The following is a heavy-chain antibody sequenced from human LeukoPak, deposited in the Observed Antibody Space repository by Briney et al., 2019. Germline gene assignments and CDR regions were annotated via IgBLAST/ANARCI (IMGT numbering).Heavy chain of an antibody. CDR1: GGSISGSSYY. J-gene: IGHJ6*03. CDR3: ARGRRDGYNYYYYYYMDV. CDR2: IYYSGST. Sequence: SETLSLTCTVSGGSISGSSYYWGWIRQPPGKGLEWIGSIYYSGSTYYNPSLKSRVTISVDTSKNQFSLKLSSVTAADTAVYYCARGRRDGYNYYYYYYMDVWGKGTTVTVSS. D-gene: IGHD5-24*01. V-gene: IGHV4-39*07.